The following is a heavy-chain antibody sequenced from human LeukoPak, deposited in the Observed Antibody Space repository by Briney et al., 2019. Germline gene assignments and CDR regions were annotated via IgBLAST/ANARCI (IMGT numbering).Heavy chain of an antibody. CDR2: IYYSGST. J-gene: IGHJ4*02. CDR1: GGSISYYY. Sequence: SETLSLTCTVSGGSISYYYWSCIRQPPGKGLEWVGYIYYSGSTKYNPSLKSQITISVDTSKNQFSLKLSSVTAADTAMYYCERQGNGDHYYFDYWGQGTLVTVSS. D-gene: IGHD4-17*01. CDR3: ERQGNGDHYYFDY. V-gene: IGHV4-59*08.